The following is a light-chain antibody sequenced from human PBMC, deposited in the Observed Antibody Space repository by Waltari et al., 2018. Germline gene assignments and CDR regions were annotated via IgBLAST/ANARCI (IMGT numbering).Light chain of an antibody. CDR1: SNDVVGISF. V-gene: IGLV2-11*01. J-gene: IGLJ2*01. CDR3: CSYAGSHVL. Sequence: QSALTKPRSVSGSPGQSVTISCTASSNDVVGISFVSWYQDRPDKAPKLMIYELNKRPSGVPDRFSGSKSGNTASLTISGLQAEDEADYYCCSYAGSHVLLGGGTKLTVL. CDR2: ELN.